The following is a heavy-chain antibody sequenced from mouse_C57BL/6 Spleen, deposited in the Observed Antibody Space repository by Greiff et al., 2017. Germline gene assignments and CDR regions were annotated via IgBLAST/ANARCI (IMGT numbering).Heavy chain of an antibody. J-gene: IGHJ4*01. Sequence: EVKVVESGGGLVKPGGSLKLSCAASGFTFSDYGMHWVRQAPEKGLEWVAYISSGSSTIYYADTVKGRFTISRDNAKDTLFLQMTSLRSEDTAMYYCARATMVTDYYAMDYWGQGTSVTVSS. CDR1: GFTFSDYG. CDR3: ARATMVTDYYAMDY. CDR2: ISSGSSTI. V-gene: IGHV5-17*01. D-gene: IGHD2-2*01.